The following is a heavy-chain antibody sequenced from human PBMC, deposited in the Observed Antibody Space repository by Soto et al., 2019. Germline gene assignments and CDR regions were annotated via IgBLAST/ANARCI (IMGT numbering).Heavy chain of an antibody. CDR3: ARERGRYCSGESCYPFGP. J-gene: IGHJ5*02. V-gene: IGHV4-34*01. Sequence: KPSETLSLTCAVYGGAFRGYYWSWIRQPPGKGLEWLGEINDSGSTNYNPSLKSRITISLDTSKKEISLRLSSVTAADTAVYYCARERGRYCSGESCYPFGPWGQGALVTVSS. CDR1: GGAFRGYY. CDR2: INDSGST. D-gene: IGHD2-15*01.